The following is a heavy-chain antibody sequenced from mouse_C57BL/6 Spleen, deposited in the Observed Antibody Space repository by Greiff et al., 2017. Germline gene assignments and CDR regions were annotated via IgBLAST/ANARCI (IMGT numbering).Heavy chain of an antibody. Sequence: QVQLKESGPELVKPGASVKLSCKASGYTFTSYDINWVKQRPGQGLEGIGWIYPRDGSTKYNEKFKGKATLTVDTSSSTAYMELRSLTSEDSAVYYCARRDYCSSSLYAMDDWGQGTSVTVSS. V-gene: IGHV1-85*01. CDR2: IYPRDGST. J-gene: IGHJ4*01. CDR1: GYTFTSYD. D-gene: IGHD1-1*01. CDR3: ARRDYCSSSLYAMDD.